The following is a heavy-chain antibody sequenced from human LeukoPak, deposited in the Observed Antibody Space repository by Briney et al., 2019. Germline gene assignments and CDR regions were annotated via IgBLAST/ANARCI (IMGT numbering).Heavy chain of an antibody. V-gene: IGHV3-48*01. J-gene: IGHJ4*02. CDR3: ARGFYYDSS. Sequence: PGGSLRLSCAASGFTFSSYETNWVRQAPGKGLEWVSYISSSSSTIYYADSVKGRFTISRDNAKNSLYLQMNSLRAEDTAVYYCARGFYYDSSGGQGTLVTVSS. CDR2: ISSSSSTI. CDR1: GFTFSSYE. D-gene: IGHD3-22*01.